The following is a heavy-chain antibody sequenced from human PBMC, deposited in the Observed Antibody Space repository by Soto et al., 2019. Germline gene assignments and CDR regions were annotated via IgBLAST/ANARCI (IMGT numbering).Heavy chain of an antibody. CDR3: ARDLEMATPYYYYYMEV. V-gene: IGHV3-66*01. CDR1: GFTFSSYW. D-gene: IGHD5-12*01. CDR2: IYSGGST. J-gene: IGHJ6*03. Sequence: GGSLRLSCAASGFTFSSYWMSWVRQAPGKGLEWVSVIYSGGSTYYADSVKGRFTISRDNSKNTLYLQMNSLRAEDTAVYYCARDLEMATPYYYYYMEVWGKGTTVTVSS.